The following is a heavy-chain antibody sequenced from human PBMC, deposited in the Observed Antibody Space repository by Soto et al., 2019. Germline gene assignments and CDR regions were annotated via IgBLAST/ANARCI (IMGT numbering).Heavy chain of an antibody. J-gene: IGHJ4*02. D-gene: IGHD6-13*01. CDR3: ACGISTAEVVFDY. V-gene: IGHV3-74*01. CDR1: GFTFSSYW. Sequence: GGSLRLSCAASGFTFSSYWMHWVRQAPGKGLVWVSRVNSDGSSTSYVDSVKGRFTISRDNAKNTLYLQMNSLRAEDTAIYYCACGISTAEVVFDYWGQGTLVTVSS. CDR2: VNSDGSST.